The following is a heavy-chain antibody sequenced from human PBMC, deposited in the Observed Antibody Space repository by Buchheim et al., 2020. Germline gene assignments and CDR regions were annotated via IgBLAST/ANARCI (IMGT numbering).Heavy chain of an antibody. V-gene: IGHV3-30*03. D-gene: IGHD6-13*01. J-gene: IGHJ4*02. CDR3: AIGPIAAAGTFRD. Sequence: QVQLVESGGGVVQPGRSLRLSCAASGFTFSSYGMHWVRQAPGKGLEWVAVISYDGSNKYYADSVKGRFTISRDNSKNTLYLQMNSLRAEYTAVYYCAIGPIAAAGTFRDWGQGTL. CDR2: ISYDGSNK. CDR1: GFTFSSYG.